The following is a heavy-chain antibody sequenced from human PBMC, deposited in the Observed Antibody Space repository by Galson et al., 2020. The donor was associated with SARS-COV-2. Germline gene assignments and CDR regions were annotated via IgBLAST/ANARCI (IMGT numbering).Heavy chain of an antibody. Sequence: ASVKVSCKVSGYTLNELSMHWVRQAHGKGLEWMGGFDPEDGETIYAQKFQGRVTMTEDTSTDTAYMELSSLRSEDTAVYYCATANGDFGNFTYYYYGMDVWGQGTTVTVSS. V-gene: IGHV1-24*01. CDR2: FDPEDGET. CDR1: GYTLNELS. CDR3: ATANGDFGNFTYYYYGMDV. D-gene: IGHD4-17*01. J-gene: IGHJ6*02.